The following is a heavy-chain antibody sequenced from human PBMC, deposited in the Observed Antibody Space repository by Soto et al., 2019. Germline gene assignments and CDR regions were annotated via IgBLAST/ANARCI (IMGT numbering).Heavy chain of an antibody. V-gene: IGHV1-46*04. CDR2: FNPMSGST. D-gene: IGHD6-13*01. J-gene: IGHJ4*02. CDR3: ARDLAAADY. CDR1: GYIFINYY. Sequence: QVQLVQSGAEVKKPGASVKISCKTSGYIFINYYIHWVRQAPGQGLEWVTLFNPMSGSTNSAQKLQGRVTGTSDTSTSTVYMELSSMISEYTAVYYCARDLAAADYWGQGTLVNVSS.